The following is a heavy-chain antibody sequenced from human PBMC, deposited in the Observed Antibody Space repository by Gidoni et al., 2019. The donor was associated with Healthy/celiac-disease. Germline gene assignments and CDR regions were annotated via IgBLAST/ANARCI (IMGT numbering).Heavy chain of an antibody. J-gene: IGHJ4*02. D-gene: IGHD3-10*01. Sequence: QVQLQESGPGLVKPSETLSLTCTVSGGSISSYYWSWIRQPPGKGLEWIGYIYYSGSTNYNPSLKSRVTISVDTSKNQFSLKLSSVTAADTAVYYCARSPVRGQYYFDYWGQGTLVTVSS. V-gene: IGHV4-59*01. CDR3: ARSPVRGQYYFDY. CDR2: IYYSGST. CDR1: GGSISSYY.